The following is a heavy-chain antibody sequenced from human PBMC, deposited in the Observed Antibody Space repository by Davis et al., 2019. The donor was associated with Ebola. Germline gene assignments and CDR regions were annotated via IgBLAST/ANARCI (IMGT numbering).Heavy chain of an antibody. D-gene: IGHD1-26*01. Sequence: MPSETLSLTCTVSGGSISSSSYYWGWIRQPPGKGLEWIGSIYYSGSTYYNPSLKSRVTISVDTSKNQFSLKLSSVTAADTAVYYCARLSGSYPFDYWGQGTLVIVSS. V-gene: IGHV4-39*07. CDR3: ARLSGSYPFDY. CDR2: IYYSGST. CDR1: GGSISSSSYY. J-gene: IGHJ4*02.